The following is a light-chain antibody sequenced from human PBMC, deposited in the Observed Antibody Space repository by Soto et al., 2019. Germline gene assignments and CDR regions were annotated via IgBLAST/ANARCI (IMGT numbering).Light chain of an antibody. Sequence: QAVVTQPASVSGSPGQSITISCTGTSSDVGGYNYVSWYQQHPGKAPKLMIYDVRNRPSGVSNRFSGSKSGNTASLTISGLQAEDEADYYCSSYTSSSPVVFGGGTKLTVL. J-gene: IGLJ2*01. CDR1: SSDVGGYNY. V-gene: IGLV2-14*01. CDR2: DVR. CDR3: SSYTSSSPVV.